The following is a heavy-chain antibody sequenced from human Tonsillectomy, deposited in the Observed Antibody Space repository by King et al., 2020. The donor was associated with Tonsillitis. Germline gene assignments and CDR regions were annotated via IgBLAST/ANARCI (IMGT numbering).Heavy chain of an antibody. CDR1: GYSFSSGYY. CDR2: IYYSGIT. CDR3: ARVKGWIQLLEFDY. D-gene: IGHD5-18*01. Sequence: VQLQESGPGLVKPSETLSLTCAVSGYSFSSGYYWGWIRQPPGKGLEWIGSIYYSGITYYNPSLKSRVTISVDTSKNQFSLKLYSVTAADTAVYYCARVKGWIQLLEFDYWGQGTLVTVSS. V-gene: IGHV4-38-2*01. J-gene: IGHJ4*02.